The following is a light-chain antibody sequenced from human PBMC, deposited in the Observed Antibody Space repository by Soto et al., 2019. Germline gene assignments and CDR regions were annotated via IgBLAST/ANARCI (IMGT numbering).Light chain of an antibody. Sequence: QSVLTQPPSVSGAPGQGVTISCTGSSSNIGAGYDVHWYQQLPGTAPKLLIYANSNRPSGVPDRFSGSKSGTSASLAITGLQAEDEADYYCQSYDSRLSGYVFGIGTKVTVL. CDR1: SSNIGAGYD. CDR3: QSYDSRLSGYV. J-gene: IGLJ1*01. V-gene: IGLV1-40*01. CDR2: ANS.